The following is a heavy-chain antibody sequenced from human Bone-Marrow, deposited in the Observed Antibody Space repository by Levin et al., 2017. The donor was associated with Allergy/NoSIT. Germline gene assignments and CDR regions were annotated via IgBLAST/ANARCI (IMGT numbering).Heavy chain of an antibody. J-gene: IGHJ3*01. D-gene: IGHD6-19*01. CDR3: ARLRRGSGWYLGSFDV. Sequence: GGSLRLSCAASGFTFNTYAMHWVRQAPGKGLEWVAVIWDDGTQKYFADSVKDRFAISRDNSKNTLYLQMNSLRPEDTAVYYCARLRRGSGWYLGSFDVWGQGTVVTVSS. CDR1: GFTFNTYA. CDR2: IWDDGTQK. V-gene: IGHV3-33*01.